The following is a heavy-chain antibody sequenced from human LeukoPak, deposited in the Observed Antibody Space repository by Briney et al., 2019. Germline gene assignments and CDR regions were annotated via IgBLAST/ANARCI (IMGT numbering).Heavy chain of an antibody. D-gene: IGHD3-10*01. CDR2: INAGNGNT. Sequence: ASVKVSCKASEYTFTSTVMYWVRQAPGQRLEWMGWINAGNGNTKYSQKFQGRVTITRDTSASTAYMELSSLRSEDTAVYYCAIQIRGVIYWGQGTLVTVSS. V-gene: IGHV1-3*01. CDR1: EYTFTSTV. J-gene: IGHJ4*02. CDR3: AIQIRGVIY.